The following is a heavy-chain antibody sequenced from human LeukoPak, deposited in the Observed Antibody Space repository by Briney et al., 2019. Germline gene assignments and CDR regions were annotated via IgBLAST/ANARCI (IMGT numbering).Heavy chain of an antibody. CDR1: GLTFRTTW. J-gene: IGHJ4*02. CDR2: MNGEGTTI. D-gene: IGHD1-7*01. Sequence: GGSLRLSCATSGLTFRTTWMHWVRQAPGKRLMWVSRMNGEGTTIDYADSVKGRFTVSRDYAKNTLFLQMNNLQTEDTALYFCATARNFRFEYWGQGSLVIVSA. V-gene: IGHV3-74*01. CDR3: ATARNFRFEY.